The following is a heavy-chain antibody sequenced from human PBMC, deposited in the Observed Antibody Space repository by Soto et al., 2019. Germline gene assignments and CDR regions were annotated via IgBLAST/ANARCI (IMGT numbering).Heavy chain of an antibody. CDR3: ARGDGDYGRRLDP. J-gene: IGHJ5*02. V-gene: IGHV3-66*01. Sequence: EVQLVESGGDLVQPGGSLRLSCAASGFPVSTNYVSWVRQAPGKGLEWVSIIYDGGSTYYADAVKGRFTISRDTFKNMLYLQMNSLRAEDTAVYYCARGDGDYGRRLDPWGQGTQVTVSS. CDR1: GFPVSTNY. CDR2: IYDGGST. D-gene: IGHD4-17*01.